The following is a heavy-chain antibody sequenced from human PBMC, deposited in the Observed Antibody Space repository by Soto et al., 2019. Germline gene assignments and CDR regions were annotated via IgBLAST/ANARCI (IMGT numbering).Heavy chain of an antibody. CDR1: LYSFTSYW. CDR2: IDPSDSYT. Sequence: SLKDSCKGSLYSFTSYWISWVLQMPLKCLEWMWRIDPSDSYTNYSPSFQGHVTISADKSISTAYLQWSSLKASDTAMYYCARLSPYCSGGSCYFDYYYYGMEVWGQGTTVTVSS. V-gene: IGHV5-10-1*01. D-gene: IGHD2-15*01. CDR3: ARLSPYCSGGSCYFDYYYYGMEV. J-gene: IGHJ6*02.